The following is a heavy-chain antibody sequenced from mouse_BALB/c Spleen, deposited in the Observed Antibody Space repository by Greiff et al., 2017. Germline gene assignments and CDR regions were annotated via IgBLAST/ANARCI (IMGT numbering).Heavy chain of an antibody. V-gene: IGHV5-6-3*01. CDR3: ARDRGYGNFYYALDY. D-gene: IGHD2-1*01. CDR2: INSNGGST. Sequence: EVQVVESGGGLVQPGGSLKLSCAASGFTFSSYCMSWVRQTPGKRLELVATINSNGGSTYYPDSVKGRFTISRDNAKNTLYLQMSSLKSEDTAMYYCARDRGYGNFYYALDYWGQGTSVTVSS. J-gene: IGHJ4*01. CDR1: GFTFSSYC.